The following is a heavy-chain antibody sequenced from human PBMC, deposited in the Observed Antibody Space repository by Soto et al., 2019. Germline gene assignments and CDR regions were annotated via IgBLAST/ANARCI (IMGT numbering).Heavy chain of an antibody. J-gene: IGHJ4*02. V-gene: IGHV4-4*02. Sequence: SETLSLTCAVSGGSIGSSNWWSWVRQPPGKGLEWIGNIYYSGSTYYNPSLKSRVTISVDTSKNQFSLKLSSVTAADTAVYYCMLGSGWKDFDYWGQGTLVTVSS. D-gene: IGHD3-22*01. CDR2: IYYSGST. CDR1: GGSIGSSNW. CDR3: MLGSGWKDFDY.